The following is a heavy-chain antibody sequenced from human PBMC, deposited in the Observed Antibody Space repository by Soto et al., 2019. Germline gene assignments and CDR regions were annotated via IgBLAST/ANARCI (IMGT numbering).Heavy chain of an antibody. V-gene: IGHV3-21*01. CDR2: ISSSSSYI. J-gene: IGHJ4*02. D-gene: IGHD6-13*01. CDR1: GLTLVGYS. CDR3: ARDRAAAATN. Sequence: EVQLVESGGGLVKPGGPWRLPGAAFGLTLVGYSRNWVRQAPGKGLEWVSSISSSSSYIYYADSVKGRFTISRDNAKNSLYLQMNSLRAEDTAVYYCARDRAAAATNWGQGTLVTVSS.